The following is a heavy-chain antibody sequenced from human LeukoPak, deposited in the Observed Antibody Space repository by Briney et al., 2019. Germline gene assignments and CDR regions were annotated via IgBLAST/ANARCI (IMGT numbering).Heavy chain of an antibody. J-gene: IGHJ4*02. D-gene: IGHD1-26*01. CDR2: ISGSSGST. CDR1: GFTFSSYA. CDR3: AKGISSGSYYLQDY. Sequence: GGSLRLSCAASGFTFSSYAISWVRQAPGKGLEWVSAISGSSGSTYYADSVKGRFTISRDNSKNTLYLQMNSLRAEDTAVYYCAKGISSGSYYLQDYWGQGTLVTVSS. V-gene: IGHV3-23*01.